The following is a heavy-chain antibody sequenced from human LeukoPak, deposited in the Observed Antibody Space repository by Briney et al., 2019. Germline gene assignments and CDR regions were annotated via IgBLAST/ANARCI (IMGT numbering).Heavy chain of an antibody. V-gene: IGHV3-33*01. Sequence: GGSLRVSCAASGFTFSSYGMHWVRQAPGKGLEWVAVIWYDGSNKYYADSVKGRFTISRDNSKNTLYLQMNSLRAEDTAVYYCARDIERDWNVDGTGFDAFDIWGQGTMVTVSS. CDR1: GFTFSSYG. CDR2: IWYDGSNK. CDR3: ARDIERDWNVDGTGFDAFDI. D-gene: IGHD1-1*01. J-gene: IGHJ3*02.